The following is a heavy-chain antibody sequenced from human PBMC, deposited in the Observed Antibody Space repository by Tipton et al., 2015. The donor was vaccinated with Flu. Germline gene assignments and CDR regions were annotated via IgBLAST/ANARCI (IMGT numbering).Heavy chain of an antibody. CDR3: AGGSGWGFYSGLDV. CDR1: GGSFSGYY. D-gene: IGHD6-25*01. CDR2: IDHRGST. V-gene: IGHV4-34*01. J-gene: IGHJ6*02. Sequence: TLSLTCAVYGGSFSGYYWSWVRQSPGKGLEWIGEIDHRGSTNNSPSFKSRVTVSVDKSKSQVSLRLTSVTAADTAVYFCAGGSGWGFYSGLDVWGLGTTVTVSS.